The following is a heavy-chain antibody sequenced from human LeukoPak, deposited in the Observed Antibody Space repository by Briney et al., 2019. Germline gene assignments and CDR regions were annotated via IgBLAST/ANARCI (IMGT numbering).Heavy chain of an antibody. CDR1: GGSFRGYY. Sequence: SETLSLTCAVYGGSFRGYYWSWIRQPPGKGLEWIGEINHSGGTNYNPSLKSRVTISLDTSKNQLSLKLSSVTAADTAGYYCARGPGYDQEGYWGQGTLVIVSS. CDR2: INHSGGT. CDR3: ARGPGYDQEGY. J-gene: IGHJ4*02. D-gene: IGHD5-12*01. V-gene: IGHV4-34*01.